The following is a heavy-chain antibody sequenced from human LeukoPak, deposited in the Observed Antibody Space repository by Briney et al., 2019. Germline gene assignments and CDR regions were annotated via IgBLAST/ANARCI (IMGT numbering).Heavy chain of an antibody. CDR2: INSDGSST. CDR3: ARASGYGTNWFDP. V-gene: IGHV3-74*01. J-gene: IGHJ5*02. CDR1: GFTFRSYW. D-gene: IGHD5-12*01. Sequence: GGSLRLSCAASGFTFRSYWMHWVRQAPGKGLVWVSRINSDGSSTSYGDSVKGRFTISRDNAKNTLYPQMNSLRAEDTAVYYCARASGYGTNWFDPWGQGTLVTVSS.